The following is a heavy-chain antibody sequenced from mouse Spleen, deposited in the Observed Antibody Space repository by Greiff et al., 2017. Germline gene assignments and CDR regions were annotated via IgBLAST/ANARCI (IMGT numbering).Heavy chain of an antibody. D-gene: IGHD2-1*01. Sequence: DVKLQESGAELVRPGASVKLSCTASGFNIKDDYMHWVKQRPEQGLEWIGWIDPENGDTEYASKFQGKATITADTSSNTAYLQLSSLTSEDTAVYYCTTSYYGNYGYAMDYWGQGTSVTVSS. CDR1: GFNIKDDY. J-gene: IGHJ4*01. V-gene: IGHV14-4*01. CDR2: IDPENGDT. CDR3: TTSYYGNYGYAMDY.